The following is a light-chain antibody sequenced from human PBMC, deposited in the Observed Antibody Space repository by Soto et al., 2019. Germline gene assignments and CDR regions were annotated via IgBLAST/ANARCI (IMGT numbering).Light chain of an antibody. CDR2: GNS. J-gene: IGLJ3*02. CDR3: QPYDSSLSAWV. CDR1: SSNIGAGYD. V-gene: IGLV1-40*01. Sequence: QSVLTQPPSVSGAPGQRVTISCTGSSSNIGAGYDVHWYQQLPGTAPKLHIYGNSNRPSGVPDRFSGSKSGTSASLAITGLQAEDEADYYCQPYDSSLSAWVFGGGTQLTVL.